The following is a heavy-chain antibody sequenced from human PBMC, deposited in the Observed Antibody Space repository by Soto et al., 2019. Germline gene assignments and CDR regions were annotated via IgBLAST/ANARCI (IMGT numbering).Heavy chain of an antibody. V-gene: IGHV3-23*01. D-gene: IGHD5-18*01. CDR2: ISGSGGST. Sequence: GGSLRLSCAASGFTFSSYAMSWVRQAPGKGLEWVSAISGSGGSTYYADSVKGRFTISRDNSKNTLYLQMNSLRAEDTAVYYCAKASGGYGGYSYGFYFDYWGQGTLVTVSS. J-gene: IGHJ4*02. CDR3: AKASGGYGGYSYGFYFDY. CDR1: GFTFSSYA.